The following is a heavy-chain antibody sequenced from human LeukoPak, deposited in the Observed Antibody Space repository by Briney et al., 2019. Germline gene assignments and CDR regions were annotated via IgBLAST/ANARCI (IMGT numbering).Heavy chain of an antibody. CDR1: GGSISSYY. CDR2: IYYSGST. V-gene: IGHV4-59*01. J-gene: IGHJ3*02. D-gene: IGHD3-9*01. Sequence: SETLSLTCTVSGGSISSYYWSWIRQPPXXXLEWIGYIYYSGSTNYNPSLKSRVTISVDTSKNQFSLKLSSVTAADTAVYYCARAGAQYYDILTGYYVGLAFDIWGQGTMVTVSS. CDR3: ARAGAQYYDILTGYYVGLAFDI.